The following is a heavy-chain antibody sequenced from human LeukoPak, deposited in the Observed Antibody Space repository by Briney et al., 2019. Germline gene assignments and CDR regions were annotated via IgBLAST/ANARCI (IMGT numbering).Heavy chain of an antibody. CDR2: ILFDGSNE. J-gene: IGHJ5*02. CDR3: AKDGIMHSNGPPEFDP. Sequence: PGGSLRLSCVASGFIFRSYGIHWVRQAPSRGLEWVTFILFDGSNEYYADFVKGRFTTSRANPKNQVYLQMNSQSAEDTAVYYCAKDGIMHSNGPPEFDPWGQGPLVSVSS. CDR1: GFIFRSYG. V-gene: IGHV3-30*02. D-gene: IGHD3-16*01.